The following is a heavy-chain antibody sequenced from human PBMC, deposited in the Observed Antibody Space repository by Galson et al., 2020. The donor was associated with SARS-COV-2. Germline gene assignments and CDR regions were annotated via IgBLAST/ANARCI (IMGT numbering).Heavy chain of an antibody. J-gene: IGHJ6*02. V-gene: IGHV4-39*01. Sequence: SQTLSLTCTVSGGSISSSSYYWGWVRQPPGRGLDWIGNIYYSEDTNYNPSLKSRVTISVDTSKNEFSLRLSSVTAADTAVYYCARLRSGSYYYYYGMDVWGQGTTVTVSS. CDR2: IYYSEDT. CDR3: ARLRSGSYYYYYGMDV. D-gene: IGHD1-26*01. CDR1: GGSISSSSYY.